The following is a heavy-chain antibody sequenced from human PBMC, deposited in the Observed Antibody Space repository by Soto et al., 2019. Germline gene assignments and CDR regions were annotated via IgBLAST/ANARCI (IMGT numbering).Heavy chain of an antibody. CDR2: IDSTGSST. V-gene: IGHV3-23*01. D-gene: IGHD2-21*01. J-gene: IGHJ4*02. Sequence: GGSLRLSCAASGFPLRNYAMSWVRQAPGKGLEWVSAIDSTGSSTYYADSVKGRFTISRDNSKNTLYLQMNSLRAEDTAVYYCAIDYYFDYWGQGTLVTVSS. CDR1: GFPLRNYA. CDR3: AIDYYFDY.